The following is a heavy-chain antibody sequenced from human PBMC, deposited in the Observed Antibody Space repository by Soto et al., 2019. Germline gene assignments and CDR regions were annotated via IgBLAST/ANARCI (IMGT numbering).Heavy chain of an antibody. CDR2: IYYSGST. CDR1: CCSIRSYY. Sequence: QVQLQESGPGLVKPSETLSLTCTVSCCSIRSYYWSWIRQPPGKGLDWIGYIYYSGSTNYNPSLKSRVNISADTSKNQFSLKLSSVTAADTAVYYCARVYAYDFDLWGQGTLVTVSS. V-gene: IGHV4-59*01. D-gene: IGHD2-8*01. J-gene: IGHJ4*02. CDR3: ARVYAYDFDL.